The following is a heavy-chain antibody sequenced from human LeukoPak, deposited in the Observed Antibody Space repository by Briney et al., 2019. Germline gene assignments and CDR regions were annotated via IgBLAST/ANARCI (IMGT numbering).Heavy chain of an antibody. J-gene: IGHJ2*01. CDR1: GYTFTDHY. D-gene: IGHD3-22*01. V-gene: IGHV1-2*02. CDR2: INPNSGDT. Sequence: ASVKVSCKALGYTFTDHYFHWLRQAPGQGLEWMGWINPNSGDTNYEQKFQGRVAMTRDTSISTAYMELTRLKSDDTAVYYCARDRRYYYDSSGYYYSWYFDLWGRGTLVTVSS. CDR3: ARDRRYYYDSSGYYYSWYFDL.